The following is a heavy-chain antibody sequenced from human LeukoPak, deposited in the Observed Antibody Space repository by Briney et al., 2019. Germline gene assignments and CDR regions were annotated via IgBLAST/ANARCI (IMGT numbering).Heavy chain of an antibody. Sequence: TETLSLTCTVSGGSINSYYWSWIRQPPGKGLEWIGQIYYSRSTNYNPSLKSRVNISLDTSRNQFSLKLSSVTAADTAVYYCARGFIYGSGLFDYWGQGTLVTVSS. CDR2: IYYSRST. J-gene: IGHJ4*02. CDR3: ARGFIYGSGLFDY. D-gene: IGHD3-10*01. CDR1: GGSINSYY. V-gene: IGHV4-59*12.